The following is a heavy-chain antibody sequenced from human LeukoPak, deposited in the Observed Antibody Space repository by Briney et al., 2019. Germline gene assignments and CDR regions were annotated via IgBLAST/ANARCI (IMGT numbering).Heavy chain of an antibody. CDR3: ARAGTMIVVGHDAFDI. CDR1: GFTFSSYC. Sequence: PGRSLRLSCAASGFTFSSYCMHWVRQAPGKGLEWVAVIWYDGSNKYYADSVKGRFTISRDNSKNTLYLQMNSLRAEDTAVYYCARAGTMIVVGHDAFDIWGQGTMVTVSS. CDR2: IWYDGSNK. J-gene: IGHJ3*02. V-gene: IGHV3-33*01. D-gene: IGHD3-22*01.